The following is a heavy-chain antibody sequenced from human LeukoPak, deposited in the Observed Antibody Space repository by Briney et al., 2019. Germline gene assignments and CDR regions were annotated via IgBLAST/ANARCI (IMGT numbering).Heavy chain of an antibody. J-gene: IGHJ3*02. D-gene: IGHD6-19*01. V-gene: IGHV1-2*02. CDR1: GYTFSDHY. CDR2: IKPGSGGT. CDR3: ARVAVAGTTDAFDI. Sequence: ASVKVSCKASGYTFSDHYMHWVRQAPGQGLEWMGWIKPGSGGTNYAQKFKGRVTMTRDMSISTAYMELSSLRSDDTAVYYCARVAVAGTTDAFDIWGQGTMVTVSS.